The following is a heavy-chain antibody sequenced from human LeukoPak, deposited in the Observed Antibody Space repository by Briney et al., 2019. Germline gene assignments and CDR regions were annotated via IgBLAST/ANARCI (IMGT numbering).Heavy chain of an antibody. CDR3: ARVPGSSGWYYFDY. CDR1: GFTFSDYY. D-gene: IGHD6-19*01. Sequence: GGSLRLSCAASGFTFSDYYMSWIRQAPGKGLEWVANIKQDGSDKYYVESVKGRFTISRDNAKNSLYLQMSSLRGEDTAVYYCARVPGSSGWYYFDYWGQGTLVTVSS. CDR2: IKQDGSDK. V-gene: IGHV3-7*01. J-gene: IGHJ4*02.